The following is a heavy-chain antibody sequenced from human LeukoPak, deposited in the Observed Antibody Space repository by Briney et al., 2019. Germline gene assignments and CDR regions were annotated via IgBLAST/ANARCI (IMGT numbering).Heavy chain of an antibody. CDR3: ARGSRGSGYYTAWFDP. D-gene: IGHD3-3*01. J-gene: IGHJ5*02. V-gene: IGHV3-7*01. CDR1: GFTFSSYW. CDR2: IKLDGSEK. Sequence: GGSLRLSCAASGFTFSSYWMSWVRQAPGKGLEGVANIKLDGSEKYYVDSVKGRFTISRDNAKNSLYLQMNSLRADDTAVYYCARGSRGSGYYTAWFDPWGQGTLVTVSS.